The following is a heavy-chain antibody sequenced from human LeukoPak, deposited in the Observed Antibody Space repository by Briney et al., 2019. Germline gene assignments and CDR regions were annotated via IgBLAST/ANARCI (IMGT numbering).Heavy chain of an antibody. CDR3: ARHPGAVDY. J-gene: IGHJ4*02. CDR2: IYYSGST. D-gene: IGHD1-26*01. Sequence: SETLSLTCTVSGGSISSSSYYWGCIRQPPGKGLEWIGSIYYSGSTYYNPSLKNRVTVSADTSKNQLSLRLTSVTAADTAIYYCARHPGAVDYWGQGTLVTVSS. CDR1: GGSISSSSYY. V-gene: IGHV4-39*01.